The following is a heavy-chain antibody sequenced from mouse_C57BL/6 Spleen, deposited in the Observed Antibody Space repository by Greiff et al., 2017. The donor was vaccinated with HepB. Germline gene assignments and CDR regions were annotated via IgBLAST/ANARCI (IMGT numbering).Heavy chain of an antibody. CDR2: IYPGDGDT. D-gene: IGHD1-1*01. CDR3: ARGRKFSTEAMDY. CDR1: GYAFSSYW. V-gene: IGHV1-80*01. Sequence: QVQLKQSGAELVKPGASVKISCKASGYAFSSYWLNWVKQRPGKGLEWIGQIYPGDGDTNYNGKFTGKATLTADKSSSTAYMQLSSLTAEDSAVYVWARGRKFSTEAMDYRGQGTSVTVSS. J-gene: IGHJ4*01.